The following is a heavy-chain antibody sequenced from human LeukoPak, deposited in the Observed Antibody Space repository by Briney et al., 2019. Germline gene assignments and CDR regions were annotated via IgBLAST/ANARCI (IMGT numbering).Heavy chain of an antibody. D-gene: IGHD5-24*01. CDR2: ISTDGSST. CDR1: GFTFSTYW. Sequence: AGGSLRLSCAASGFTFSTYWMHWVRQAPGKGLVWVSRISTDGSSTNYADSGKGRFTISRDNAKSTLYLQMNSLRAEDTDVYYCARDQATSNVLGPWGQGTLVTVSS. J-gene: IGHJ5*02. V-gene: IGHV3-74*01. CDR3: ARDQATSNVLGP.